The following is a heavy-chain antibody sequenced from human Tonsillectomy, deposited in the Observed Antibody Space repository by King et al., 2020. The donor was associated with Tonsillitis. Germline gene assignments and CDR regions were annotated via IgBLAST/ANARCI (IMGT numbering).Heavy chain of an antibody. CDR1: GFTFSNYA. D-gene: IGHD2-21*02. CDR2: ISYDGNNK. Sequence: VQLVESGGGVVQPGRSLRLSCAASGFTFSNYAMHWVRQAPGKGLEWVAVISYDGNNKYYADSVMGRFTISRDSSKNTLYLQMNSLRAEDTALYYCARFRDPDAFEIWGQGTLVSVSS. CDR3: ARFRDPDAFEI. V-gene: IGHV3-30*04. J-gene: IGHJ3*02.